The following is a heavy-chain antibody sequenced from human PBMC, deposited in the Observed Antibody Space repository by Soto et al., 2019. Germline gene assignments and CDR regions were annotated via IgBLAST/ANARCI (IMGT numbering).Heavy chain of an antibody. CDR2: ISAYNGNT. CDR1: GYTLTSYA. V-gene: IGHV1-18*01. D-gene: IGHD3-3*01. Sequence: ASVKVSCKASGYTLTSYAIRWVRQARGHRLEWMGWISAYNGNTNDAQKLQGRVTMTTDTSTSTAYMELRSLRSDDTAVYYCARAPPRTYYDCWSGYSTTDAFDIWGQGTMVTVSS. CDR3: ARAPPRTYYDCWSGYSTTDAFDI. J-gene: IGHJ3*02.